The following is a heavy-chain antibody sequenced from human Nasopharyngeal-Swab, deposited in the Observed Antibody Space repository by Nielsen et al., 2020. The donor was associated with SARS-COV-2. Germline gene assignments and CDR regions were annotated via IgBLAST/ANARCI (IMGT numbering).Heavy chain of an antibody. J-gene: IGHJ5*02. Sequence: GGSLRLSCVASGFPFSPYGMNWVRQAPGKGLEWLSYIGTSSSTSYYADSVKGRFTISRDTAMNSLYLQMNSLRAEDTAVYYCTSGWFDPWGQGTLVTVSS. CDR1: GFPFSPYG. CDR2: IGTSSSTS. CDR3: TSGWFDP. V-gene: IGHV3-48*04.